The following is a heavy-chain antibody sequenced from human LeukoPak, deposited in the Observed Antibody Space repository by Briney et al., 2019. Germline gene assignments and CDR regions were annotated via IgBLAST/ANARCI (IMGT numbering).Heavy chain of an antibody. V-gene: IGHV3-21*01. CDR2: ISSSSSYI. Sequence: GGSLRLSCAASGFTFSSYSMNWVRQAPGKGLEWVSSISSSSSYIYYANSVKGRFTISRDNAKNSLYLQMNSLRAEDTAVYYCGRAKRGSCPPDYGGQETLVPVSS. D-gene: IGHD2-2*01. CDR1: GFTFSSYS. CDR3: GRAKRGSCPPDY. J-gene: IGHJ4*02.